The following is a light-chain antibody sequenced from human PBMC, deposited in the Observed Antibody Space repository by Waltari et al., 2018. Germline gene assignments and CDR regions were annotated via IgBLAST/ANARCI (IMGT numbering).Light chain of an antibody. CDR2: KAS. CDR3: QHYNNYSGT. Sequence: DIQMTQSPSTLSASVGDTVTIPCRASQTVSAWLAWYQQKPGNAPKLLIYKASNIKSGVPSRFSGSGSGTEFTLTINSLQPDDFATYYCQHYNNYSGTFGQGTRVELK. V-gene: IGKV1-5*03. J-gene: IGKJ1*01. CDR1: QTVSAW.